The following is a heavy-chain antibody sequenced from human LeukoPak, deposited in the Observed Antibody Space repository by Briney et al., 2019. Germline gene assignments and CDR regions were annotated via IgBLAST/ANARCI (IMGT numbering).Heavy chain of an antibody. CDR3: ARDTYDYVWGSYRPFDY. V-gene: IGHV1-2*02. Sequence: ASVKVSCKASGYTFTGYYMHWVRQAPGQGLGWMGWINPNSGGTNYAQKFQGRVTMTRDTSISTAYMELSRLRSDDTAVYYCARDTYDYVWGSYRPFDYWGQGTLVTVSS. D-gene: IGHD3-16*02. CDR2: INPNSGGT. CDR1: GYTFTGYY. J-gene: IGHJ4*02.